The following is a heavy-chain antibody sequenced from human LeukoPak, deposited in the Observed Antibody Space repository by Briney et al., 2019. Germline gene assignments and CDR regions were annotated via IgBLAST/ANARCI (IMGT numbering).Heavy chain of an antibody. CDR3: TKGRGI. CDR1: GGSISSYY. V-gene: IGHV4-59*08. J-gene: IGHJ4*02. CDR2: IYYSGIT. D-gene: IGHD3-10*01. Sequence: SETLSLTCTVSGGSISSYYWNWIRQPPGKGLQWIGYIYYSGITNYNPSLKSRVTISVDTSKNQFSLKLSSVTAADTAVYYCTKGRGIWGQGTLVTVSS.